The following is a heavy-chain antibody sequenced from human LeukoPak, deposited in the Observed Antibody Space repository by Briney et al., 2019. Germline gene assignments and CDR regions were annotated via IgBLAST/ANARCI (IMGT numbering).Heavy chain of an antibody. CDR1: GGSISSYY. CDR2: IYYSGST. Sequence: PSETLSLTCTVSGGSISSYYWSWIRQPPGKGLEWIGYIYYSGSTNYNPSLKSRVTISVDTSKNQFSLKLSSVTAADTAVYYCARDREGSPFWSGYPRNWFDPWGQGTLVTVSS. J-gene: IGHJ5*02. CDR3: ARDREGSPFWSGYPRNWFDP. V-gene: IGHV4-59*01. D-gene: IGHD3-3*01.